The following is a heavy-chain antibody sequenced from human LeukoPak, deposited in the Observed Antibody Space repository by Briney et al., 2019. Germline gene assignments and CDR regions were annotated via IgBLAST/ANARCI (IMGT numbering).Heavy chain of an antibody. CDR2: IYPGDSDT. CDR1: GYSFTNYW. D-gene: IGHD1-26*01. V-gene: IGHV5-51*01. Sequence: GESLKISCKGSGYSFTNYWIGWVRQMPGKDLEWMGIIYPGDSDTRYSPSFQGQVTISADKSISTAYLQWGSLKASDTAMYYCAKVNSGTYSGYFDYWGQGTLVTVSS. CDR3: AKVNSGTYSGYFDY. J-gene: IGHJ4*02.